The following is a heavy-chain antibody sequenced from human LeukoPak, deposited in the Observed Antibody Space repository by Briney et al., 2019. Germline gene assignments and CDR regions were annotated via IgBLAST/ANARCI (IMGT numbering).Heavy chain of an antibody. CDR2: IYYSGST. CDR3: ARTPRSSWPSYFDY. Sequence: SETLSLTCTVSGGSISSYYWSWIRQPPGKGLEWIGYIYYSGSTNYNPSLKGRVTISVDTSKNQFSLKLSSVTAADTAVYYCARTPRSSWPSYFDYWGQGTLVTVSS. D-gene: IGHD6-13*01. J-gene: IGHJ4*02. CDR1: GGSISSYY. V-gene: IGHV4-59*01.